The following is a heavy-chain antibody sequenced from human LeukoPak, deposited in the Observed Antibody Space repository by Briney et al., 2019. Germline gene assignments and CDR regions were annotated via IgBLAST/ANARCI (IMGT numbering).Heavy chain of an antibody. Sequence: ASVKVSCEASGYTFTGYYMHWVRQAPGQGLEWMGWINPNSGGTNYAQKFQGRVTMTRDTSISTAYMELSRLRSDDTAVYYCARDSGWVTGTTEIEGDYWGQGTLVTVSS. J-gene: IGHJ4*02. CDR3: ARDSGWVTGTTEIEGDY. CDR1: GYTFTGYY. V-gene: IGHV1-2*02. CDR2: INPNSGGT. D-gene: IGHD1-1*01.